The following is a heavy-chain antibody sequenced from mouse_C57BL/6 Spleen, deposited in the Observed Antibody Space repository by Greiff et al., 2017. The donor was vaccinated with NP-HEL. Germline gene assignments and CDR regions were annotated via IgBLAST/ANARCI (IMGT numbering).Heavy chain of an antibody. Sequence: EVQVVESGPELVKPGASVKIPCKASGYTFTDYNMDWVKQSHGKSLEWIGDINPNNGGTIYNQKFKGKATLTVDKSSSTAYMELRSLTSEDTAVYYCARADEYGYYAMDYWGQGTSVTVSS. J-gene: IGHJ4*01. D-gene: IGHD5-1*01. V-gene: IGHV1-18*01. CDR3: ARADEYGYYAMDY. CDR1: GYTFTDYN. CDR2: INPNNGGT.